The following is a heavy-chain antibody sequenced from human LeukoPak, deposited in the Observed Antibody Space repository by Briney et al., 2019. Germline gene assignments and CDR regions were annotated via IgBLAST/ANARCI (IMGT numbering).Heavy chain of an antibody. V-gene: IGHV1-2*02. Sequence: GRSLRLSCAASGYTFTGYYMHWVRQAPGQGLEWMGWINPNSGGTNYAQKFQGRVTMTRDTSISTAYMELSRLRSDDTAVYYCARVSWEPDYWGQGTLVTVSS. CDR1: GYTFTGYY. J-gene: IGHJ4*02. CDR2: INPNSGGT. CDR3: ARVSWEPDY. D-gene: IGHD1-26*01.